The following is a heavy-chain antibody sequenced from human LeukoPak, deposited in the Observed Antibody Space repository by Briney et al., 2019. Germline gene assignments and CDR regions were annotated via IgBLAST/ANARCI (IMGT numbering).Heavy chain of an antibody. V-gene: IGHV1-69*04. D-gene: IGHD7-27*01. CDR3: ARDLPGDPDAFDI. CDR1: GGTFSSYA. Sequence: SVKVSRTASGGTFSSYAISWVRQAPGQGLEWMGRIIPILGIANYAQKFQGRVTITADKSTSTAYMELSSLRSEDTAVYYCARDLPGDPDAFDIWGQGTMVTVSS. J-gene: IGHJ3*02. CDR2: IIPILGIA.